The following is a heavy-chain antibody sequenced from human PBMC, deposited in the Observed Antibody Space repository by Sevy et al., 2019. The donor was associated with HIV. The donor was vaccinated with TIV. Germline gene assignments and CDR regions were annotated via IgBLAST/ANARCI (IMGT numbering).Heavy chain of an antibody. J-gene: IGHJ4*02. Sequence: SETLSLTCTVSGGSISSGDYYWSWIRQPPGKGLEWTGYIYYSGSTYYNPSLKSRVTISVDTSKNQFSLKLSSVTAADTAVYYCARGGYYDSSGYYYLDYWGQGTLVTVSS. CDR3: ARGGYYDSSGYYYLDY. CDR2: IYYSGST. V-gene: IGHV4-30-4*01. CDR1: GGSISSGDYY. D-gene: IGHD3-22*01.